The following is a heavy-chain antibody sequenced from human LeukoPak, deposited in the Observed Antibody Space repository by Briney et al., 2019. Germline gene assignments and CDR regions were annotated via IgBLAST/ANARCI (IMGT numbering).Heavy chain of an antibody. D-gene: IGHD6-13*01. J-gene: IGHJ4*02. CDR2: INPNSGGT. V-gene: IGHV1-2*02. Sequence: ASVKVSCKASGYTFTGYYMHWVRQAPGQGLEWMGWINPNSGGTNYAQKFQGRVTMTRDTSISAAYMELSRLRSDDTAVYYCAREGAADTFFDYWGQGTLVIVSS. CDR3: AREGAADTFFDY. CDR1: GYTFTGYY.